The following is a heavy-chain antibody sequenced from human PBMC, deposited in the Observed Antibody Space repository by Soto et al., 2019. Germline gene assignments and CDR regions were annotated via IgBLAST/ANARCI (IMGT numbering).Heavy chain of an antibody. J-gene: IGHJ4*02. CDR3: ATRSPAFAY. CDR1: GYTFTSYG. V-gene: IGHV1-18*01. CDR2: ISTYKGNT. Sequence: QVQLVQSGPEVKKPGASVKVSCKTSGYTFTSYGIAWVRQAPGQGLEWMGWISTYKGNTNYAQKFQGRVTMTTDTSTSTGYMELRSLRSDDTAVYYCATRSPAFAYWGQGTLVTVSS.